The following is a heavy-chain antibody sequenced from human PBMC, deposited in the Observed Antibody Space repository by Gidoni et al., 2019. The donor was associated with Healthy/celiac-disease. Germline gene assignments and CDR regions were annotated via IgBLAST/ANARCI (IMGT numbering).Heavy chain of an antibody. CDR1: GFTFSSYS. J-gene: IGHJ6*02. CDR2: ISSSSSTI. V-gene: IGHV3-48*04. D-gene: IGHD5-12*01. Sequence: EVQLVESGGGLVQPGGSLRLSCAASGFTFSSYSMNWVRQAPGKGLEWVSYISSSSSTIYYADSVKGRFTISRDNAKNSLYLQMNSLRAEDTAVYYCARDDSGYEVVGMDVWGQGTTVTVSS. CDR3: ARDDSGYEVVGMDV.